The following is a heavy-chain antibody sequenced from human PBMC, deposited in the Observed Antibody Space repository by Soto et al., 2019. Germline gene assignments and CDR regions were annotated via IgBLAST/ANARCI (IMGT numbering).Heavy chain of an antibody. CDR1: GGSISSSSYY. J-gene: IGHJ6*02. CDR2: VYHSGNT. D-gene: IGHD3-10*01. CDR3: GRHGPMGVRGVGLDV. V-gene: IGHV4-39*01. Sequence: QLQLQASGPGLVKPSETLSLTCIVSGGSISSSSYYWGWIRQPPGKGLEWMGSVYHSGNTHNNPSLKSRAAVSVDLSKNQFSLKLTSVSAADTAVYYCGRHGPMGVRGVGLDVWGQGTTVTVSS.